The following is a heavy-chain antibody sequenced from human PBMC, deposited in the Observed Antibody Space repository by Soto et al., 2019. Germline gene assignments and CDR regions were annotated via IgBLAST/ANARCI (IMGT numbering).Heavy chain of an antibody. CDR1: GFTFSNYG. CDR2: IWNDGTSR. Sequence: QVQLVESGGGVVQPGRSLRLSCEASGFTFSNYGMHWVRQAPGKGLEWVAVIWNDGTSRYYADSVKGRFTISRDNSKNTLFLQMNNLRAEDTAVYYCARPDIVAAIGGALDCWGQGTLVTVS. D-gene: IGHD5-12*01. CDR3: ARPDIVAAIGGALDC. J-gene: IGHJ4*02. V-gene: IGHV3-33*01.